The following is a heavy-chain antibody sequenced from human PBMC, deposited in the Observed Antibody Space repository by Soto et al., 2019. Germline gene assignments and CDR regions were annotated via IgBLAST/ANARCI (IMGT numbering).Heavy chain of an antibody. CDR1: GFTFSSYD. Sequence: QVQLVESGGGVVQPGRSLRLSCAASGFTFSSYDMHWVRQAPGKGLEWVAVISYDGSNKYYADSVKGRFTISRDNSKNTLYLQMNSLRAEDTAVYYCAKSPTVTFYFDYWGQGTLVTVSS. CDR2: ISYDGSNK. D-gene: IGHD4-17*01. CDR3: AKSPTVTFYFDY. J-gene: IGHJ4*02. V-gene: IGHV3-30*18.